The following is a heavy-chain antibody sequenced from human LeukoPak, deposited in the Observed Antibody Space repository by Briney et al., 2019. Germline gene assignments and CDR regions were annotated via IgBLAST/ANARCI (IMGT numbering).Heavy chain of an antibody. D-gene: IGHD6-19*01. J-gene: IGHJ4*02. V-gene: IGHV4-61*08. Sequence: SETLSLTCTVSGGSISSGGYYWSWIRQPPGKGLEWIGYIYYSGSTNYNPSLKSRVTISVDTSKNQFSLKLSSVTAADTAVYYCAGNPGGGAVAGIGYWGQGTLVTVSS. CDR2: IYYSGST. CDR3: AGNPGGGAVAGIGY. CDR1: GGSISSGGYY.